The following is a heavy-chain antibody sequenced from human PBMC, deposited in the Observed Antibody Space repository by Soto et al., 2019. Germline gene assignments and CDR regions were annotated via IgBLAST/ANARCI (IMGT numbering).Heavy chain of an antibody. V-gene: IGHV3-23*01. CDR1: GFTFSSYA. D-gene: IGHD6-19*01. J-gene: IGHJ4*02. CDR3: AKDHLFSGWTSGGYFDY. Sequence: GGSLRLSCAAPGFTFSSYAMSWVRQAPGKGLEWVSAISGSVGSTYYADSVRGRFTISRDNSKNTLYLQMNNLRAEDTAVYYCAKDHLFSGWTSGGYFDYWGQGALVTVSS. CDR2: ISGSVGST.